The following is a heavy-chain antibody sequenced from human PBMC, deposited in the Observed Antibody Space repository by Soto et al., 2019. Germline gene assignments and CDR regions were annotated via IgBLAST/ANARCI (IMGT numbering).Heavy chain of an antibody. D-gene: IGHD2-8*02. CDR2: INHSGST. V-gene: IGHV4-34*01. Sequence: SETLSLTCAVYGGSFSGYYWTWIRQPPGTGLEWIGEINHSGSTNYNPSLKSRVTISVDTSKNQFSLKLTSVTAADTAVYYCARDKITGPFDYSGQETLVSSPQ. J-gene: IGHJ4*02. CDR3: ARDKITGPFDY. CDR1: GGSFSGYY.